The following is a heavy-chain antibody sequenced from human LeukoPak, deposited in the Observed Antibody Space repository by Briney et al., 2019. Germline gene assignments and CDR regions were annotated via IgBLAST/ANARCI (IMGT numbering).Heavy chain of an antibody. D-gene: IGHD2-15*01. CDR3: VKEGGGGFCTGSSCYSGFGY. CDR1: GGSISSTSYY. V-gene: IGHV4-39*07. J-gene: IGHJ4*02. CDR2: IYYSGST. Sequence: SETLSLTSTVSGGSISSTSYYWGWIRQPPGKGLEWIGNIYYSGSTYSNPSLKSRVTLSVDTSKNQFSLKLSSLTAADTAVYYCVKEGGGGFCTGSSCYSGFGYWGQGILVAVSS.